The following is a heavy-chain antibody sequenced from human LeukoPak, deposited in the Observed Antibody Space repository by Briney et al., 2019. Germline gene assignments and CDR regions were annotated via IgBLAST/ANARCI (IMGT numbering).Heavy chain of an antibody. D-gene: IGHD3-22*01. CDR1: GFTFSSYS. CDR3: ARDPTYDSSGYYPYYFDY. CDR2: ISSSSSYI. J-gene: IGHJ4*02. V-gene: IGHV3-21*01. Sequence: GGSLRLSCAASGFTFSSYSMNWVRQAPGKGLEWVSSISSSSSYIYYADSAKGRFTISRDNAKNSLYLQMNSLRAEDTAVYYCARDPTYDSSGYYPYYFDYWGQGTLVTVSS.